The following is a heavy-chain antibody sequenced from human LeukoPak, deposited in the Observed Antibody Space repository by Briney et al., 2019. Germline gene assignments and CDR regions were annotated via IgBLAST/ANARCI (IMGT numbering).Heavy chain of an antibody. V-gene: IGHV7-4-1*02. J-gene: IGHJ5*02. CDR2: INTNTGNP. CDR1: GYTFTSYA. D-gene: IGHD5-24*01. Sequence: ASVKVSCKASGYTFTSYAVNWVRQAPGQGLEWMGWINTNTGNPTYAQGFTGRFVFSLDTSVSTAYLQISSLKAEDTAVYYCARGLRWLQSNNWFDPWGQGTLVTVSS. CDR3: ARGLRWLQSNNWFDP.